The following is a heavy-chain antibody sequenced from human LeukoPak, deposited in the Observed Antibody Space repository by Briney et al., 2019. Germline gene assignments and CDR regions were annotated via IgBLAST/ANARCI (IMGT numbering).Heavy chain of an antibody. CDR2: IYYNGGT. CDR3: SRESAGTTIHY. Sequence: SETLPLTCTVSGGSISTSNYYWGWIRQSPGRGLEWIGSIYYNGGTYFNPSLKSRVTISLDMSKNQFPLQLRSVTAADTAVYYCSRESAGTTIHYWGQGTLVTVSS. V-gene: IGHV4-39*06. J-gene: IGHJ4*02. CDR1: GGSISTSNYY. D-gene: IGHD1-1*01.